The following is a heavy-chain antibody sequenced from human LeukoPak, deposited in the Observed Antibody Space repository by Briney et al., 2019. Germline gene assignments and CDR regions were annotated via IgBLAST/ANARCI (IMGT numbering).Heavy chain of an antibody. CDR2: IYSGGST. Sequence: GGSLRLSCAASGFTVSSNYMSSVRQAPGKGLEWVLVIYSGGSTYYADSVKGRFTISRDNSKNTLYLQMNSLRAEDTAVYYCARVDSSGWYWFDPWGQGTLVTVSS. V-gene: IGHV3-53*01. CDR1: GFTVSSNY. J-gene: IGHJ5*02. D-gene: IGHD6-19*01. CDR3: ARVDSSGWYWFDP.